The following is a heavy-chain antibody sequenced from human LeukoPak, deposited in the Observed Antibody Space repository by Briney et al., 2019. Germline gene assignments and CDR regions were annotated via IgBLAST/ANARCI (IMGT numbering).Heavy chain of an antibody. CDR2: ISSNGDST. J-gene: IGHJ4*02. D-gene: IGHD3-22*01. Sequence: PGGSLGLSCAASGFTFSSYAMHWVRQAPGKGLEYVSVISSNGDSTYYANSVKGRFTISRDNSKNTLYLQMGSLRPDDMAVYYCARDSYDSSGYSDYWGQGTLVTVSS. CDR3: ARDSYDSSGYSDY. V-gene: IGHV3-64*01. CDR1: GFTFSSYA.